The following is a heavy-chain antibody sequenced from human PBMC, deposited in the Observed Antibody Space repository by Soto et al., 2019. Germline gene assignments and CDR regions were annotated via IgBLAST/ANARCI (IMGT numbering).Heavy chain of an antibody. D-gene: IGHD3-10*01. V-gene: IGHV4-59*01. J-gene: IGHJ6*02. CDR2: IYYSGST. Sequence: SETLSLTCTVSGGSISSYYWSWIRQPPGKGLEWIGYIYYSGSTNYNPSLKSRATISVDTSKNQFSLKLSSVTAADTAVYYCARGTTMVRGVIPVYYYGMDVWGQGTTVTVSS. CDR3: ARGTTMVRGVIPVYYYGMDV. CDR1: GGSISSYY.